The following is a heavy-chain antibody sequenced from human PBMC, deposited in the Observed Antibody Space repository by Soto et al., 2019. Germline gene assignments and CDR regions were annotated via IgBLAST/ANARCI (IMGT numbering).Heavy chain of an antibody. Sequence: SETLSRTRTVSGDSISSYCWSRLRQPAGKVLGWVGLISPSGRPNHNPSLQSRVTMSVDTSKNQFSLNLSSVTAAHTAVYYCARALPVQLGRRAYSYYGIDVWGQGSTVT. CDR2: ISPSGRP. V-gene: IGHV4-4*07. CDR1: GDSISSYC. J-gene: IGHJ6*02. CDR3: ARALPVQLGRRAYSYYGIDV. D-gene: IGHD1-1*01.